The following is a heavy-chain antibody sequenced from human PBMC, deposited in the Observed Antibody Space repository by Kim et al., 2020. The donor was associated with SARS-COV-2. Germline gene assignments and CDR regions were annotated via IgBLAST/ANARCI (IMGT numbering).Heavy chain of an antibody. CDR3: RRISGPD. V-gene: IGHV3-23*01. CDR2: ISGSGDNT. Sequence: GGSLRLSCAASGFTFSTYAMSWVRQAPGKGLEWVSAISGSGDNTYYADPVEGRFIISRDNSKNTLYLQMNSLRADDTAVYYCRRISGPDWGQGTLVTVSA. CDR1: GFTFSTYA. J-gene: IGHJ4*02. D-gene: IGHD1-26*01.